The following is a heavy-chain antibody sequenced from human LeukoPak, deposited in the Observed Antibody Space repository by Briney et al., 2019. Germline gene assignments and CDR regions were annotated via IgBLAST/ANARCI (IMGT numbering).Heavy chain of an antibody. V-gene: IGHV3-23*01. J-gene: IGHJ4*02. CDR3: AKDRYSIWYLTLDY. CDR2: ISGSGDST. D-gene: IGHD6-13*01. CDR1: GFTFSSYA. Sequence: GGSLRLSCAASGFTFSSYAMSWVRQAPGKGLEWVSAISGSGDSTNYAESVKGRFTISRDNSKNTLCLQMNSLRAEDTAVYYCAKDRYSIWYLTLDYWGQGTLVTVSS.